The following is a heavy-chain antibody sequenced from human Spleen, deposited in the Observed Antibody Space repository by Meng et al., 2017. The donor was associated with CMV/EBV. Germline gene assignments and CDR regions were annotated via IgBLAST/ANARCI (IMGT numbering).Heavy chain of an antibody. Sequence: FSAYTLHWVRQAPGRGLEWVSSISSSANYIYYADSMKGRFTVSRDNAKNSLYLQMNSLGVEDTAVYFCARDRDVYQVPGVNVFNICGQGTVVTVSS. CDR2: ISSSANYI. V-gene: IGHV3-21*06. D-gene: IGHD5-24*01. CDR3: ARDRDVYQVPGVNVFNI. J-gene: IGHJ3*02. CDR1: FSAYT.